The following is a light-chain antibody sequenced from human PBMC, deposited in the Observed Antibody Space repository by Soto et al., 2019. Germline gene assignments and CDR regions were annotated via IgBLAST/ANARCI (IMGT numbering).Light chain of an antibody. CDR2: AAS. J-gene: IGKJ3*01. V-gene: IGKV1-9*01. CDR3: QQLNSYPLT. CDR1: QGISSY. Sequence: IPLTQSPSSLSASVGDRVTITCRASQGISSYLAWYQQKPGKAPKLLIYAASTLQSGVPSRFSGSGSGTDSTLTSSSLQPEDFATYYCQQLNSYPLTFGPGTKVDIK.